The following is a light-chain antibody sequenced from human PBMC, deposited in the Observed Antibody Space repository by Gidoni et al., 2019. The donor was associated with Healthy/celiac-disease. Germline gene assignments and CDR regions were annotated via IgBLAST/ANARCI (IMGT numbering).Light chain of an antibody. CDR3: QQRSNWPRT. CDR2: DAS. Sequence: EIVLTQSPATLSLSPGERATLSCRASQSVSSYLAWYQQKPGQAPRLLIYDASNRATGIPARFRGSGSWTDFTLPISSLEPEDFAVYYCQQRSNWPRTFGQGTKLEIK. CDR1: QSVSSY. J-gene: IGKJ2*01. V-gene: IGKV3-11*01.